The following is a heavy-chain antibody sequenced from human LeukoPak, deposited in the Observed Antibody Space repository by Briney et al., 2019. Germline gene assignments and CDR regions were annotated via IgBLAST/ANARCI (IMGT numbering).Heavy chain of an antibody. D-gene: IGHD5-18*01. CDR1: GGSISSSSYY. J-gene: IGHJ4*02. V-gene: IGHV4-39*01. Sequence: SETLSLTCTVSGGSISSSSYYWGWIRQPPGKGLEWIGSIYYSGSTYYNPSLKSRVTISVDTSKNQFSLKLSSVTAADTAVYYCARVVRQLWFARFDYWGQGTLVTVSS. CDR3: ARVVRQLWFARFDY. CDR2: IYYSGST.